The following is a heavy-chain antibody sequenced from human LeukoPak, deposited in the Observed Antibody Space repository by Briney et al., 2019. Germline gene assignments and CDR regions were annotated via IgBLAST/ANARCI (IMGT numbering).Heavy chain of an antibody. CDR3: AKAVDTAMLYDY. D-gene: IGHD5-18*01. J-gene: IGHJ4*02. CDR1: GYTFTGYY. Sequence: GASVKVSCRASGYTFTGYYMHWVRQAPGQGLEWMGRINPNSGGTNYAQKFQGRVTMTRDTSISTAYMELSRLRSDDTAVYYCAKAVDTAMLYDYWGRGTLVTVSS. V-gene: IGHV1-2*06. CDR2: INPNSGGT.